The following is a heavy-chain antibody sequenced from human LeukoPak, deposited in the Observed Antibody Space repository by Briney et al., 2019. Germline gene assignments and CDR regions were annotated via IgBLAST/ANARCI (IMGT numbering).Heavy chain of an antibody. CDR3: ARHGGYSSPYLH. J-gene: IGHJ1*01. Sequence: SETLSLTCTVSGGSISNHYWSWIRQPPGKGLECMGYIYYSGTTNYNPSLKSRVTISVDTSKNQFSLKLSSVTAADTAVYYCARHGGYSSPYLHWGQGTLVTVSS. V-gene: IGHV4-59*08. D-gene: IGHD6-13*01. CDR1: GGSISNHY. CDR2: IYYSGTT.